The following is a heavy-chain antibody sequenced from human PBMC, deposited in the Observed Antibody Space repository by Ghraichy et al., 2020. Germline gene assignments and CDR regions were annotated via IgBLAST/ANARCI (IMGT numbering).Heavy chain of an antibody. CDR1: GFTFSSYS. Sequence: GESLNISCAASGFTFSSYSMNWVRQAPGKGLEWVSSISSSSSYIYYADSVKGRFTISRDNAKNSLYLQMNSLRAEDTAVYYCARDPGPRGDYWGQGTLVTVSS. V-gene: IGHV3-21*01. CDR3: ARDPGPRGDY. J-gene: IGHJ4*02. CDR2: ISSSSSYI.